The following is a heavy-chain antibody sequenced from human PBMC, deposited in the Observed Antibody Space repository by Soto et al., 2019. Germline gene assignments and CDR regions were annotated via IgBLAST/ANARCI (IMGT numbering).Heavy chain of an antibody. D-gene: IGHD2-2*01. CDR3: AKDLVAAAVLSYYYYGMDV. J-gene: IGHJ6*01. V-gene: IGHV3-30*18. CDR1: GFTFSSYG. Sequence: QVQLVESGGGVVQPGRSLRLSCAASGFTFSSYGMHWVRQAPGKGLEWVAVISYDGSNKYYADSVKGRFTISRDNSKNTLYLQMNSLRAEDTAVYYCAKDLVAAAVLSYYYYGMDVW. CDR2: ISYDGSNK.